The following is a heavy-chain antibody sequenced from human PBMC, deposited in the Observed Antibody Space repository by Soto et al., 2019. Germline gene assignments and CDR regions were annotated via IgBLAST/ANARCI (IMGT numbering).Heavy chain of an antibody. J-gene: IGHJ4*02. D-gene: IGHD2-15*01. V-gene: IGHV4-30-4*01. CDR2: IYYSGST. CDR1: GGSISSGDYY. Sequence: SETLSLTCTVSGGSISSGDYYWSWIRQPPGKGLEWIGYIYYSGSTYYNPSLKSRVTISVDTSKNQFSLKLSSVTAADTAVYYCARGRPLYCSGGSCYWGVPRDPPFDYWGQGTLVTVSS. CDR3: ARGRPLYCSGGSCYWGVPRDPPFDY.